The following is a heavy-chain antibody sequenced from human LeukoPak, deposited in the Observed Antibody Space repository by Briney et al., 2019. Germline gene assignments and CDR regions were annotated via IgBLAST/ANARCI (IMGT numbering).Heavy chain of an antibody. CDR1: GFTLSDYW. V-gene: IGHV3-7*01. J-gene: IGHJ4*02. CDR2: INLHGSVK. Sequence: GGSLRLSCAASGFTLSDYWMNWVRQAPEKGLEWVANINLHGSVKLHVDSVEGRFTISRDNAKNSLFLQMTSLKVEDTAVYYCAAWGLYSYWGQGTLVTVSS. CDR3: AAWGLYSY. D-gene: IGHD4-11*01.